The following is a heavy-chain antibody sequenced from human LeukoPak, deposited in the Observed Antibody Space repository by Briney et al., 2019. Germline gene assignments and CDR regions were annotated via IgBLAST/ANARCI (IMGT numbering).Heavy chain of an antibody. CDR1: GYSFTSYW. V-gene: IGHV5-51*01. J-gene: IGHJ5*02. Sequence: HGESLKISCKGSGYSFTSYWLGWVRQMPGKGLEWMGIIYPGDSDTRYSSSFQGQVTISADKSISTAYLQWSSLKASDTAMYYCARRVYSSSSWFDPWGQGTLVTVSS. D-gene: IGHD6-13*01. CDR2: IYPGDSDT. CDR3: ARRVYSSSSWFDP.